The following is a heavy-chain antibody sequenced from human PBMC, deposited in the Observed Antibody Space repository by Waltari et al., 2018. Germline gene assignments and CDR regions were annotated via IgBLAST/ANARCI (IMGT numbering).Heavy chain of an antibody. CDR1: GYTFNGYY. V-gene: IGHV1-2*02. Sequence: QVQLVQSGAEVKKPGASVKVSCKASGYTFNGYYMPWVRQAHGQGLEWMGWINPNSGGTNYAQKFQGRVTMTRDTSISTAYMELSRLRSDDTAVYYCARGKYDFWSGYSAFDIWGQGTMVTVSS. CDR3: ARGKYDFWSGYSAFDI. J-gene: IGHJ3*02. CDR2: INPNSGGT. D-gene: IGHD3-3*01.